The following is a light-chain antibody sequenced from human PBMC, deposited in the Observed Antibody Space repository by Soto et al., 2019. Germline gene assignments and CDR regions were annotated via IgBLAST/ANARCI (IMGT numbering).Light chain of an antibody. V-gene: IGKV1-9*01. CDR1: QGIRTY. J-gene: IGKJ1*01. CDR3: LQVDVYPWT. Sequence: IHLTQSPSSLSASVGDRVTITCRASQGIRTYLAWYQQKQGKAPKXLIYSASTLQSGVPSRFSGSGSGTDFTLTISSLQPEDFATYYCLQVDVYPWTFGQGTKVDIK. CDR2: SAS.